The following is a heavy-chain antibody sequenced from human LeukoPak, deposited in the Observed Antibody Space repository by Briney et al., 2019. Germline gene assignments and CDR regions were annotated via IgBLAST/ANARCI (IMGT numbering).Heavy chain of an antibody. D-gene: IGHD2-8*01. Sequence: PGRTLRLSRAPSGFTFTSYAVSAVCQAPGERLEWVSSICVSVGTTYTAHSVSGRLTISRDNPKNTLYMQMNSLRAEDTALYYCEKDRSCTNDICHGDFDYWGQGTLVTVSS. CDR2: ICVSVGTT. J-gene: IGHJ4*02. CDR3: EKDRSCTNDICHGDFDY. V-gene: IGHV3-23*01. CDR1: GFTFTSYA.